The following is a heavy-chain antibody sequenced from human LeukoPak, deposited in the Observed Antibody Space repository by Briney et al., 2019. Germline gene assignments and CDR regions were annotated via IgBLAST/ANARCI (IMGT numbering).Heavy chain of an antibody. CDR1: GWTFSGYY. J-gene: IGHJ4*02. V-gene: IGHV4-34*01. CDR2: INHSGST. CDR3: ARVGILTGYYRFFDY. D-gene: IGHD3-9*01. Sequence: SETLSLTCAAYGWTFSGYYWSWIRQPPGKGLEWIGEINHSGSTNYNPSPKNRVTISVDTSKNQFSLKLSSVTAADTAVYYCARVGILTGYYRFFDYWGQGTLVTVSS.